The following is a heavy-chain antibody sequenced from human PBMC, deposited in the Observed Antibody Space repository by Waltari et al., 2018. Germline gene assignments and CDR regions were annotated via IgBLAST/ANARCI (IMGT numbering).Heavy chain of an antibody. Sequence: QVQLVQSGAEVKKPGASVKVSCKASGYTFTSYAMHWVRQAPGQRLEWMGWITAGNGNTKESHKFKGRVTITRDTSESTAYMELSSLRSEDTAVYYCAREEGSSHGNDYWGQGTLVTVSS. V-gene: IGHV1-3*01. D-gene: IGHD6-6*01. CDR1: GYTFTSYA. CDR2: ITAGNGNT. CDR3: AREEGSSHGNDY. J-gene: IGHJ4*02.